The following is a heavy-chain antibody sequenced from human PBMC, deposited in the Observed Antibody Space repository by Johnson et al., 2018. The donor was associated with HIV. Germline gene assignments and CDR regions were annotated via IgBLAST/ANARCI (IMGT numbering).Heavy chain of an antibody. Sequence: EVQLVESGGGLVQPGGSLRLSCAASGFTFDDYGMSWVRQAPGKGLEWVSGINWNGGSTGYADSVKGRFTISRDNAKNSLYLQMNSLRAEDTALYYCARAFLSHYYDSSGYFYDAFDIWGLGTLVTVSS. D-gene: IGHD3-22*01. V-gene: IGHV3-20*04. J-gene: IGHJ3*02. CDR1: GFTFDDYG. CDR2: INWNGGST. CDR3: ARAFLSHYYDSSGYFYDAFDI.